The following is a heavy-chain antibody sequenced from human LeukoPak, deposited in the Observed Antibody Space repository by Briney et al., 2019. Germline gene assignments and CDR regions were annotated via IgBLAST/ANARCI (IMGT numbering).Heavy chain of an antibody. CDR1: GFTFSSYG. CDR3: AKGEPEWLLPGAFDY. V-gene: IGHV3-23*01. Sequence: GGSLRLSCAASGFTFSSYGMSWVRQAPGKGLEWVSAISGSGGSTYYADSVKGRFTISRDNSKNTLYLQMNSLRAEDTAVYYCAKGEPEWLLPGAFDYWGQETLVTVSS. D-gene: IGHD3-3*01. J-gene: IGHJ4*02. CDR2: ISGSGGST.